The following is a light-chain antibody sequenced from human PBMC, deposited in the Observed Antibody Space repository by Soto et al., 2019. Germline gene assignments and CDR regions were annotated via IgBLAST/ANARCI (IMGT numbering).Light chain of an antibody. Sequence: DIQMTQSPSTLSATAGDRVTITFQARQNINNYLNWYQQKPGRAPKLLIYDASTLEAGVPSRFRGSGSGTDFTFTISRLQPEDIATYYCQQYENLPTFGQGTRLEN. CDR1: QNINNY. J-gene: IGKJ5*01. V-gene: IGKV1-33*01. CDR2: DAS. CDR3: QQYENLPT.